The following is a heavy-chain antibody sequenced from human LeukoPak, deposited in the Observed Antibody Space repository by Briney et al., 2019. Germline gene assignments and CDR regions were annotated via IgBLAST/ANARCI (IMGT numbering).Heavy chain of an antibody. J-gene: IGHJ4*02. CDR2: INPNSGGT. V-gene: IGHV1-2*02. CDR1: GYTFTGYY. D-gene: IGHD3-22*01. CDR3: ARVQTSDSRGYGY. Sequence: ASVKVSCKASGYTFTGYYMHWVRQAPGQGLEWMGWINPNSGGTNYAQKFQGRVTMTRDTSISTAYMELSRLRSDDTAVYYCARVQTSDSRGYGYWGQGTLVTVSS.